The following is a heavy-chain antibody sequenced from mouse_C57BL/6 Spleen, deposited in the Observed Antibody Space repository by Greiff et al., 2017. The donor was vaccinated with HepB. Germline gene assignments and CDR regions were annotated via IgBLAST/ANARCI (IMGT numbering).Heavy chain of an antibody. CDR3: ARRWLLPLMDY. D-gene: IGHD2-3*01. V-gene: IGHV1-54*01. Sequence: QVQLQQSGAELVRPGTSVKVSCKASGYAFTNYLIEWVKQRPGQGLEWIGVINPGSGGTNYNEKFKGKATLTADKSSSTAYMQLSSLTSEDSAVYFCARRWLLPLMDYWGQGTSVTVSS. CDR2: INPGSGGT. CDR1: GYAFTNYL. J-gene: IGHJ4*01.